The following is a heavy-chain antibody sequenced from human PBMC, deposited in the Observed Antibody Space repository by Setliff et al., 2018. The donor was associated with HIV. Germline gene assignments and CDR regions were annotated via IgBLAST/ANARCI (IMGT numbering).Heavy chain of an antibody. CDR2: VYYSGNT. CDR3: ARTLKQDYDDSSGYYYRGGYFQH. V-gene: IGHV4-39*07. D-gene: IGHD3-22*01. J-gene: IGHJ1*01. CDR1: GDSITTSSYY. Sequence: SETLSLTCTVSGDSITTSSYYWGWIRQPPGKGLEWIGNVYYSGNTYYNPSLKSRVTMSLDTSKNQFSLKLSSVTAADTAVYYCARTLKQDYDDSSGYYYRGGYFQHWGQGTLVTV.